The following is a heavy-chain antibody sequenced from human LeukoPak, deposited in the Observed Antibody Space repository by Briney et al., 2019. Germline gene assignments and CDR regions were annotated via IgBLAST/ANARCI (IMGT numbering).Heavy chain of an antibody. CDR1: GFTFSNHG. V-gene: IGHV3-33*01. D-gene: IGHD3-16*02. CDR2: IWYDGTKK. J-gene: IGHJ4*02. CDR3: ARDRAVRYFDY. Sequence: PGRSLRLSCAASGFTFSNHGMHWVRQAPGKGLEWVALIWYDGTKKYYADSVKGRLTISRGNSKNTLYLEMNSLRAEDTAVYYCARDRAVRYFDYWGQGTLVTVSS.